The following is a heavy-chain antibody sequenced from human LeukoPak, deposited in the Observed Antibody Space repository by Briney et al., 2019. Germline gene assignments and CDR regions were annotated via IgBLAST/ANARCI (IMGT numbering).Heavy chain of an antibody. CDR2: INHSGST. D-gene: IGHD3-10*01. Sequence: PSETLSLTCAVYGGSFSGYYWSWIRQPPGKGLEWIGEINHSGSTNYNPSLKSRVTISVDTSKNQFSLKLSSVTAADTAVYYCARGLTMVRGVIPKAAFDYWGQGTLVTVSS. J-gene: IGHJ4*02. CDR3: ARGLTMVRGVIPKAAFDY. CDR1: GGSFSGYY. V-gene: IGHV4-34*01.